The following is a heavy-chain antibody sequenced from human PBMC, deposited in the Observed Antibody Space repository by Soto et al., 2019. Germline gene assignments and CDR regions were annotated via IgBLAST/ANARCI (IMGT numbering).Heavy chain of an antibody. Sequence: QVQLVESGGGVVQPGRSLRLSCAASGFTFSSYAMHWVRQAPGKGLGWVAVISYDGSNKYYADSVKGRFTSSRDNPKNTLYPQMSSLGSEDTAVYYCARGHGVDGFAIWGQGTMVTVSS. CDR1: GFTFSSYA. D-gene: IGHD3-10*01. CDR3: ARGHGVDGFAI. V-gene: IGHV3-30-3*01. CDR2: ISYDGSNK. J-gene: IGHJ3*02.